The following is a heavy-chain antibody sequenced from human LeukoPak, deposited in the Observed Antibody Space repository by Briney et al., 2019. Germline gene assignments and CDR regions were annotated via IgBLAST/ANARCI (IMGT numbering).Heavy chain of an antibody. V-gene: IGHV1-18*01. J-gene: IGHJ4*02. Sequence: GASVKVSCKASGYTFTSYGISWVRQAPGQGLEWMGWISAYNGNTNYAQNLQDRVTMTTDTSTSAAYMELRSLISDDTAVYYCAREGPVAVAGLDYWGQGTLVTVSS. D-gene: IGHD6-19*01. CDR2: ISAYNGNT. CDR3: AREGPVAVAGLDY. CDR1: GYTFTSYG.